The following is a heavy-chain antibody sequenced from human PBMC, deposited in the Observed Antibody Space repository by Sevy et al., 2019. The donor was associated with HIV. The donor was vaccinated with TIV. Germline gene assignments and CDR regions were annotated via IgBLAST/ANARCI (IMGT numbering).Heavy chain of an antibody. D-gene: IGHD3-3*01. J-gene: IGHJ5*02. CDR3: AAGPFGVVIINWFDP. Sequence: GGSLRLSCAASGFTVSSNYMSWVRQAPGKGLEWVSVIYSGGSTYYADSVKGRFTISRDNSKNTLYLQMNSLRSEDTAVYYCAAGPFGVVIINWFDPWGQGTLVTVSS. CDR1: GFTVSSNY. CDR2: IYSGGST. V-gene: IGHV3-53*05.